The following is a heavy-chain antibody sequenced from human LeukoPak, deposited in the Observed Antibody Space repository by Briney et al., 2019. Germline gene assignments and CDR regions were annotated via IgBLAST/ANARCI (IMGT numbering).Heavy chain of an antibody. D-gene: IGHD4/OR15-4a*01. V-gene: IGHV1-18*01. J-gene: IGHJ5*02. Sequence: ASVKVSCKASGYTFTSYDISWVRQAPGQGLEWMGGISGYNGNTNYAQQFRGRVTMTTDTSTSTAYMELKSLRFDDTAVYYCARGRALTNWFDPWGQGTLVTVSS. CDR3: ARGRALTNWFDP. CDR2: ISGYNGNT. CDR1: GYTFTSYD.